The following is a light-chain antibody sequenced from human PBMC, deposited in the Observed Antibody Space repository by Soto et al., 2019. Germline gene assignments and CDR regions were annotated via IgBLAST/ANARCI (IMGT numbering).Light chain of an antibody. CDR3: GSYTTIKTVI. Sequence: QSALAQPASVSGSPGQSITISCTGTSSDVGAYNYVSWYHQHHPGKAPELIIYDVTDRPSGVSTRFSGSKSGNTASLTISGLQAEDEGDYYCGSYTTIKTVIFGGGTQLTVL. V-gene: IGLV2-14*01. CDR2: DVT. J-gene: IGLJ2*01. CDR1: SSDVGAYNY.